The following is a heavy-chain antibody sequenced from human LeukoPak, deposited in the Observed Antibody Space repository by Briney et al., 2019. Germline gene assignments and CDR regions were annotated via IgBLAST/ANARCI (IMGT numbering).Heavy chain of an antibody. CDR1: GFIISNYY. CDR2: ISSSGSTI. V-gene: IGHV3-11*01. Sequence: PGGSLRLSCAASGFIISNYYMSWIRQTPGKGLEWLSYISSSGSTIYYADSVKGRFTISRDNAYNSLYLQMNSLRAEDTAVYYCARDPMGSGTYFGGSLDFWGQGILVTVSS. CDR3: ARDPMGSGTYFGGSLDF. D-gene: IGHD3-10*01. J-gene: IGHJ4*02.